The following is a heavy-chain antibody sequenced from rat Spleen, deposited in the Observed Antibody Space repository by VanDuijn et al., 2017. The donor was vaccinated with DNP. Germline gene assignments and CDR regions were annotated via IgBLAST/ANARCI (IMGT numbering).Heavy chain of an antibody. CDR1: GFSLTSFN. Sequence: QVQLKESGPGLVQPSQTLSLTCTVSGFSLTSFNVHWVRQPTGKGLEWMGGIWGDGSTDYNSALKSRLSISRDTSKSQVFLKMNSLQTDDTAIYFCTRSGALDYWGQGVMVTVSS. CDR3: TRSGALDY. CDR2: IWGDGST. V-gene: IGHV2-30*01. J-gene: IGHJ2*01.